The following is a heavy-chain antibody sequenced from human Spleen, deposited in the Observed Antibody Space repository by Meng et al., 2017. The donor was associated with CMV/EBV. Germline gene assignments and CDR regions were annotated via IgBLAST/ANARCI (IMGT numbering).Heavy chain of an antibody. CDR3: AREGADIVVVPAAIKKVGAVYYYYYGMDV. CDR1: GYTFTSYY. V-gene: IGHV1-46*01. D-gene: IGHD2-2*02. Sequence: ASVKVSCKATGYTFTSYYMQWVRQAPGQGLEWMGIINPSGGSTTYARKFQGRVTMTRDTSTSTAYMELRSLRSDDTAVYYCAREGADIVVVPAAIKKVGAVYYYYYGMDVWGQGTTVTVSS. J-gene: IGHJ6*02. CDR2: INPSGGST.